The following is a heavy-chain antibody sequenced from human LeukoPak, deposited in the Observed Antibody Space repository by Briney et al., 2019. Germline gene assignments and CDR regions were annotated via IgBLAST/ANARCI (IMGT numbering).Heavy chain of an antibody. V-gene: IGHV1-69*01. CDR1: GGTFSSYA. CDR2: IIPIFGTA. Sequence: SVKVSCKASGGTFSSYAISWVRQAPGQGLEWMGGIIPIFGTANYAQKFQGRVTITADESTSTAYMELSSLRSEDTAVYYCARVIKPRFLEWAHAFDIWGQGTMVTVSS. CDR3: ARVIKPRFLEWAHAFDI. J-gene: IGHJ3*02. D-gene: IGHD3-3*01.